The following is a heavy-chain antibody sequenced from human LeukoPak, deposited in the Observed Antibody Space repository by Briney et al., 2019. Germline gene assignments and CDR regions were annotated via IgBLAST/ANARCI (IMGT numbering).Heavy chain of an antibody. CDR2: IYTSGTT. V-gene: IGHV4-4*07. CDR3: AGEAGGGYARAFDI. CDR1: GGSISSYS. Sequence: KPSATLSVTCIVSGGSISSYSWTWIRQPAGEGLEWLGRIYTSGTTNYNPSLKSRVTMSVDTSKNQFSLKLSSVTAADTAVYYCAGEAGGGYARAFDIWGQGTMVTVSS. J-gene: IGHJ3*02. D-gene: IGHD5-12*01.